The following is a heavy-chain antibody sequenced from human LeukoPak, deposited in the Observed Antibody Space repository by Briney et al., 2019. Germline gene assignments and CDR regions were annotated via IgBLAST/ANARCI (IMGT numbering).Heavy chain of an antibody. D-gene: IGHD2-2*01. J-gene: IGHJ4*02. V-gene: IGHV3-53*01. CDR3: ARDKSCTSTSCYGWYYDS. Sequence: GGSLRLSCAASGLTVSSNYMSWVRQAPGKGLEWISVLYSDGNTYYAESVSGRFTISRDNSENTLYLHMNSLRPEDTAMYYCARDKSCTSTSCYGWYYDSWGQGTLVTVSS. CDR1: GLTVSSNY. CDR2: LYSDGNT.